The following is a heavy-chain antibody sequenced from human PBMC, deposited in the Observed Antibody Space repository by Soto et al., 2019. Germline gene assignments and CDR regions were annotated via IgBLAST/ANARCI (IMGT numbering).Heavy chain of an antibody. Sequence: SVKVSCEASGYTLTSYGISWVRQAPGQGLEWMGWISAYNGNTNYAQKLQGRVTMTTDTSTSTAYMELRSLRSDDTAVYYCARDPPGIPYYYDSRGGDFDYWGQGTLVTVSS. CDR3: ARDPPGIPYYYDSRGGDFDY. J-gene: IGHJ4*02. CDR2: ISAYNGNT. D-gene: IGHD3-22*01. V-gene: IGHV1-18*01. CDR1: GYTLTSYG.